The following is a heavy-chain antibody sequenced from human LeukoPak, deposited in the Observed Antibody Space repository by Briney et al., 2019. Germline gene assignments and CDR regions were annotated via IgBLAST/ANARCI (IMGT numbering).Heavy chain of an antibody. D-gene: IGHD3-16*01. V-gene: IGHV3-48*03. CDR3: ARDALAGGDWSNMGDY. CDR2: ISSRGGTI. Sequence: GGSLRLSCAASGFIVSSSYMTWVRQAPGKGLEWLSYISSRGGTIYYADSVKGRFTISRDNAKNSLYLQMNSLRADDTAVYYCARDALAGGDWSNMGDYWGQGTLVAVSS. J-gene: IGHJ4*02. CDR1: GFIVSSSY.